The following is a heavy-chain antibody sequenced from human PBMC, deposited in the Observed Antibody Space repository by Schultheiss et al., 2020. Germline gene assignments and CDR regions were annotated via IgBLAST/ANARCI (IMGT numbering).Heavy chain of an antibody. CDR3: ANRYYDFWSGYETYYYYGMDV. CDR1: GFTFSDYY. D-gene: IGHD3-3*01. CDR2: ISGSGGST. V-gene: IGHV3-23*01. J-gene: IGHJ6*02. Sequence: GGSLRLSCAASGFTFSDYYMSWIRHAPGKGLEWVSAISGSGGSTYYADSVKGRFTISRDNSKNTLYLQMNSLRAEDTAVYYCANRYYDFWSGYETYYYYGMDVWGQGTTVTVSS.